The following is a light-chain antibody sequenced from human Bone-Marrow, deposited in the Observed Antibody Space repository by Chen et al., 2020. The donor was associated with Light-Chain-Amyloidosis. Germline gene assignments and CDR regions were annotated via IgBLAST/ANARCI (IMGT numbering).Light chain of an antibody. CDR3: QSYQGSSQGV. V-gene: IGLV6-57*01. CDR1: SGSIATNY. CDR2: EDD. Sequence: NFMLTQPHSVSESPGKTVIISCTRSSGSIATNYVQWYQQRPGSSPTTVIYEDDHRPSGVPDRFFGSIDRSSNSASRTISGLKTEDEADYYCQSYQGSSQGVFGGGTKLTVL. J-gene: IGLJ3*02.